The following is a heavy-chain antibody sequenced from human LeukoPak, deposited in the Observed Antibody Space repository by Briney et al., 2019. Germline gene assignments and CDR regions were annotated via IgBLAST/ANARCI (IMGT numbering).Heavy chain of an antibody. J-gene: IGHJ4*02. CDR3: ARSRGATVTIDN. CDR1: GYSISSGYY. CDR2: VYHSGST. V-gene: IGHV4-38-2*01. Sequence: PSETLSLTCAVSGYSISSGYYWGWIRQPPGRGLGWIGTVYHSGSTNYNPSLESRVTISVDTSKNQFSLRLSSVTAADTAVYYCARSRGATVTIDNWGQGTLVTVSS. D-gene: IGHD4-11*01.